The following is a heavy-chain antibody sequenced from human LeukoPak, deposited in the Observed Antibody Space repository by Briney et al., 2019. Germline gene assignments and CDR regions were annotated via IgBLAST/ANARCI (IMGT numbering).Heavy chain of an antibody. Sequence: GGFLRLSCAASGFTFSDYYMSWVRQPPGKGLEWVAYISTSGSFIYYSDSVKGRFTISRDNAKNSLYLQMNSLRAEDTAVYYCASTDGSNAYWGQGTLVTVSS. CDR3: ASTDGSNAY. D-gene: IGHD5-24*01. CDR2: ISTSGSFI. J-gene: IGHJ4*02. V-gene: IGHV3-11*01. CDR1: GFTFSDYY.